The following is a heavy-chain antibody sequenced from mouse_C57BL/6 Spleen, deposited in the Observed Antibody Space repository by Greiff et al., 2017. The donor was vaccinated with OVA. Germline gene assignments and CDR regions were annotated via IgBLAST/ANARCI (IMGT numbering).Heavy chain of an antibody. Sequence: VQLQQPGAELVRPGTSVKLSCKASGYTFTSYWMHWVKQRPGQGLEWIGVIDPSDSYTNYNQKFKGKATLTVDTSSSTAYMLLSSLTSEDSAVYFCARYGGYPLDYWGQGTTLTVSS. CDR1: GYTFTSYW. D-gene: IGHD1-1*02. CDR3: ARYGGYPLDY. CDR2: IDPSDSYT. V-gene: IGHV1-59*01. J-gene: IGHJ2*01.